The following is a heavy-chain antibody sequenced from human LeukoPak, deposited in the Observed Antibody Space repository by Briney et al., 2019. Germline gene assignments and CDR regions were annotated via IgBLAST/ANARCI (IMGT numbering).Heavy chain of an antibody. J-gene: IGHJ6*03. V-gene: IGHV3-48*01. CDR1: GFTFSSYS. D-gene: IGHD5-12*01. CDR2: ISSSSSTI. Sequence: GGSLRLSCAASGFTFSSYSMSWVRQAPGKGLEWVSYISSSSSTIYYADSVKGRFTISRDNAKNSLYLQMNSLRAEDTAVYYCARDGVATRLYYYYYMDVWGKGTTVTVSS. CDR3: ARDGVATRLYYYYYMDV.